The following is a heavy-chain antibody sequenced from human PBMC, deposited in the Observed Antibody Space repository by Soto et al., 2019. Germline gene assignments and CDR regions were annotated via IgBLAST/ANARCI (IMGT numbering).Heavy chain of an antibody. CDR3: TTEAMIVVVITRTHYFDY. V-gene: IGHV3-15*01. CDR1: GFTFSNAW. Sequence: PGGSLRLSCAASGFTFSNAWMSWVRQAPGKGLEWVGRIKSKTDGGTTDYAAPVKGRFTISRDDSKNTLYLQMNSLKTEDTAVYYCTTEAMIVVVITRTHYFDYWGQGTQVTVSS. J-gene: IGHJ4*02. CDR2: IKSKTDGGTT. D-gene: IGHD3-22*01.